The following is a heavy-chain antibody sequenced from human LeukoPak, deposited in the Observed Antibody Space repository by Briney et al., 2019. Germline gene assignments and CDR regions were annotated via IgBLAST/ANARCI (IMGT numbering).Heavy chain of an antibody. J-gene: IGHJ6*02. V-gene: IGHV4-39*07. CDR2: IYYSGST. D-gene: IGHD1-26*01. CDR3: ARGTGGVGATTDAYYYYGMDV. CDR1: GGSISGSSYY. Sequence: SETLSLTCTVSGGSISGSSYYWGWIRQPPGKGLEWIGSIYYSGSTYYNPSLKSRVTISVDTSKNQFSLKLSSVTAADTAVYYCARGTGGVGATTDAYYYYGMDVWGQGTTVTVSS.